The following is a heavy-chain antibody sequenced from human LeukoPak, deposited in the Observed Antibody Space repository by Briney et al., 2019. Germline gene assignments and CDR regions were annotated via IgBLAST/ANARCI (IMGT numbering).Heavy chain of an antibody. J-gene: IGHJ4*02. CDR1: GASIRSYY. V-gene: IGHV4-59*01. CDR2: INYSGST. D-gene: IGHD3-22*01. Sequence: PSETLSLTCTVSGASIRSYYWNWPRQPPGKGLEWIGYINYSGSTNFNPSLKSRATISMDTSKHHFSLKLSSVTAADTAVYYCARDTRSYDSSGYYFFDFWGQGTLVTVSS. CDR3: ARDTRSYDSSGYYFFDF.